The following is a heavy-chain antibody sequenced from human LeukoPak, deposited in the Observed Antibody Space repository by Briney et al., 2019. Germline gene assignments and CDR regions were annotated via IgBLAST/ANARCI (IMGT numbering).Heavy chain of an antibody. CDR2: IRYDGSNK. CDR1: GFTFSSYG. Sequence: GGSLRLSCAASGFTFSSYGMHWVRQAPRKGLEWVAFIRYDGSNKYYADSVRGRFTISRDNSKNTLYLQMNSLRAAGTAVYYCATITAMVTCGNLWGKGTLVTVSS. D-gene: IGHD5-18*01. V-gene: IGHV3-30*02. CDR3: ATITAMVTCGNL. J-gene: IGHJ4*02.